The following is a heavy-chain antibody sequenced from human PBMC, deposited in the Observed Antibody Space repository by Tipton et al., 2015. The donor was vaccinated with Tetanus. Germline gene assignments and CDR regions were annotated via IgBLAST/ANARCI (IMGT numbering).Heavy chain of an antibody. Sequence: TLSLTCTVSGGSVRSGAYHLSWIRQHPGKALEWIGYINYSGSTSYNPSLKSRVTISEDMSKNQFSLKLSSVTAADTAVYYCARGRDQYKSGNYWGQGTLVTVSS. CDR2: INYSGST. J-gene: IGHJ4*02. D-gene: IGHD5-24*01. CDR1: GGSVRSGAYH. V-gene: IGHV4-31*03. CDR3: ARGRDQYKSGNY.